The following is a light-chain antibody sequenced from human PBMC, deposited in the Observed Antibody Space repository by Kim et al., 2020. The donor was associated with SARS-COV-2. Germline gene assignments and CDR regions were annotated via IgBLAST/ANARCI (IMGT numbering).Light chain of an antibody. CDR3: QQYGSSPRA. CDR1: QSVTNNS. J-gene: IGKJ1*01. Sequence: SPGERATLSCRASQSVTNNSLAWYQQKPGQAPRLLIYAASSRATGIPDSFSGSGSGTDFTLTISRLEPEDFAVYYCQQYGSSPRAFGQGTKVDIK. CDR2: AAS. V-gene: IGKV3-20*01.